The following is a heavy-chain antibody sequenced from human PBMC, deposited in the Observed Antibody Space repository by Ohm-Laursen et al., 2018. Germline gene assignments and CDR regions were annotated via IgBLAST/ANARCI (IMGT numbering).Heavy chain of an antibody. CDR3: ARGYCGGGSCYVAWFDD. CDR2: IYTGGST. Sequence: SLRLSCAASGFTVSSNYMSWVRQAPGKGLDWVSVIYTGGSTYYADSVKGRFTISRDNSKNTLYLQMNSLRAEDTAVYYCARGYCGGGSCYVAWFDDWGQGTLVTVSS. D-gene: IGHD2-15*01. J-gene: IGHJ5*02. V-gene: IGHV3-53*01. CDR1: GFTVSSNY.